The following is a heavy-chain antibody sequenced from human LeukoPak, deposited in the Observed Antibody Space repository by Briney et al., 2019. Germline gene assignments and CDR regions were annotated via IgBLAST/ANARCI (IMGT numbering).Heavy chain of an antibody. CDR1: GYTFTSYY. CDR3: ARGHHYYDSSGTGPLFDY. J-gene: IGHJ4*02. D-gene: IGHD3-22*01. CDR2: INPRGGST. Sequence: ASVKVSCKASGYTFTSYYMHWVRQAPGQGLEWMGIINPRGGSTSYAQKFQGRVTMTSDMSTSTVYMELSSLRSEDTAVYYCARGHHYYDSSGTGPLFDYWGQGTLVTVSS. V-gene: IGHV1-46*01.